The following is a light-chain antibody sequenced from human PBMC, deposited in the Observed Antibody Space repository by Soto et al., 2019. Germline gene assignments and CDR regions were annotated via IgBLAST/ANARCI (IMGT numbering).Light chain of an antibody. J-gene: IGLJ1*01. CDR3: CSYAGNYTYV. CDR2: DVS. Sequence: QSALTQPRSVSGSPGQSVTISCTGTSSDVGGYNYVSWYQQHPGKAPKLMIYDVSKWPSGVPDRFSGSKSGNTASLTISGLQAEDEADYYCCSYAGNYTYVFGIGTKLTVL. V-gene: IGLV2-11*01. CDR1: SSDVGGYNY.